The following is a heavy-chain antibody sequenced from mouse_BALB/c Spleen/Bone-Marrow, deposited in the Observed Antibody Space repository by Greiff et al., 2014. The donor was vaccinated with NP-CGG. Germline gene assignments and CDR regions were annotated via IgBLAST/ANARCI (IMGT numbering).Heavy chain of an antibody. CDR3: ARRGTAYFDY. CDR2: IYPGDGDT. V-gene: IGHV1-87*01. Sequence: VQLVESGAELARPGASVKLSCKASGYTFTSYWMQWVKQRPGQGLEWIGAIYPGDGDTRYTQKFKGKATLTADKSSSTAYMQLSSLASEDSAVYYCARRGTAYFDYWGQGTTLTVSS. D-gene: IGHD1-2*01. J-gene: IGHJ2*01. CDR1: GYTFTSYW.